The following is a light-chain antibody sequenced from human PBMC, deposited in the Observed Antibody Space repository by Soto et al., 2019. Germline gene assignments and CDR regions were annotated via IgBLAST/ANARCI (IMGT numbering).Light chain of an antibody. J-gene: IGLJ2*01. CDR1: SSDVGSYNL. CDR3: CSYAGSSTYVL. V-gene: IGLV2-23*02. CDR2: ELS. Sequence: QSALTQPASVSGSPGQSITISCTGTSSDVGSYNLVSWYQHHPGKAPKLMIYELSKRPSGVSDRFSGSKSGNTASLTISGLQAEDEADYYCCSYAGSSTYVLFGGGTKLTVL.